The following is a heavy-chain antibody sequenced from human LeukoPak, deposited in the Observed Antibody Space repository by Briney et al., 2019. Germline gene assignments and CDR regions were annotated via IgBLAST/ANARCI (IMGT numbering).Heavy chain of an antibody. J-gene: IGHJ4*02. CDR3: VRDGGVSGYDLLDY. CDR2: INQDGSEE. D-gene: IGHD5-12*01. V-gene: IGHV3-7*01. Sequence: QAGGSLRLSCAASGFTFSHYWMTWVRQALGKGLEWVAQINQDGSEEYYMDSVKARFTISRDNAKNSVFLQMNSLRAEDTAVYYCVRDGGVSGYDLLDYWGQGTLVTVSS. CDR1: GFTFSHYW.